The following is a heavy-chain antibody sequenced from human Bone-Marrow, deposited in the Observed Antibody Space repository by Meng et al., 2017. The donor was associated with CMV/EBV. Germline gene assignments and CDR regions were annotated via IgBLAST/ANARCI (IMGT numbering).Heavy chain of an antibody. V-gene: IGHV3-21*01. J-gene: IGHJ6*02. CDR3: ASGPRYCSSTSCQVPRYKYYYYYGMDV. Sequence: GESLKISCAASGFTFSSYSMNWVRQAPGKGLEWVSSISSSSSYIYYADSVKGRFTISRDNAKNSLYLQMNSLRAEDTTVYYCASGPRYCSSTSCQVPRYKYYYYYGMDVWGQGTTVTVSS. CDR2: ISSSSSYI. D-gene: IGHD2-2*01. CDR1: GFTFSSYS.